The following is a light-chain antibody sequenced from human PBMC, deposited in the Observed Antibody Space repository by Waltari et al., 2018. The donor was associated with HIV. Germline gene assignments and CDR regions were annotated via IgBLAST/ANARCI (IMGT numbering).Light chain of an antibody. J-gene: IGLJ3*02. CDR1: SSDVGGYNY. Sequence: QSALTQPASVSGSPGQSITISCTGTSSDVGGYNYVSWYQQHPGKAPKLMIYEVSNRPAWVCSRFSGSKSGNTASLTISGLQAEDEAEYYCSSYTSSSTRVFGGGTKLTVL. CDR3: SSYTSSSTRV. CDR2: EVS. V-gene: IGLV2-14*01.